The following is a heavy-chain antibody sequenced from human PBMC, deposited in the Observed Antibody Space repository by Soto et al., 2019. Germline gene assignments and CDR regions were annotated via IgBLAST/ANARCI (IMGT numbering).Heavy chain of an antibody. CDR2: MRSKANSYAT. CDR3: VIQASDFYNGSPRHCLGV. Sequence: GGSLRLSCAASVFTFGGAAMHWFRQASGKGLEWLGRMRSKANSYATAYAASVKGRFTIPRDDSANTAYLQMDSLKTEDTAVYYCVIQASDFYNGSPRHCLGVWGKGTTGTVPS. CDR1: VFTFGGAA. V-gene: IGHV3-73*01. D-gene: IGHD3-10*01. J-gene: IGHJ6*03.